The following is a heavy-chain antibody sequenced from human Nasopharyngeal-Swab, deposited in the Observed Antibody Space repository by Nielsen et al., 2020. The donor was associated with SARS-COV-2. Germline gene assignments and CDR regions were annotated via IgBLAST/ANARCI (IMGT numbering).Heavy chain of an antibody. J-gene: IGHJ4*02. V-gene: IGHV4-4*02. CDR1: GGSISSSNW. D-gene: IGHD3-3*01. Sequence: SETLSLTCAVSGGSISSSNWWSWVRQPPGKGLEWIGEIYHSGSTNYNPSLKSRVTISVDKSKNQFSLKLSSVTAADTAVYYCARDPSKETIFGVVNLYFDYWGQGTLVTVSS. CDR2: IYHSGST. CDR3: ARDPSKETIFGVVNLYFDY.